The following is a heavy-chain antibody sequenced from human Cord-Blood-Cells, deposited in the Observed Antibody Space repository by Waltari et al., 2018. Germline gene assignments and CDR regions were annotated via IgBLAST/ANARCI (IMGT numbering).Heavy chain of an antibody. J-gene: IGHJ5*02. CDR2: IYHSGST. CDR3: ARLGRGYYFWFDP. D-gene: IGHD3-22*01. Sequence: QVQLQESGPGLVKPSETLSLTCAVSGYSISSGYYWGWIRQPPGKGLEWIGSIYHSGSTYYNPSLKSGVTIAVDTSKNQFALKRSAVTAADTAVDYCARLGRGYYFWFDPWGQGTLVTVSS. CDR1: GYSISSGYY. V-gene: IGHV4-38-2*01.